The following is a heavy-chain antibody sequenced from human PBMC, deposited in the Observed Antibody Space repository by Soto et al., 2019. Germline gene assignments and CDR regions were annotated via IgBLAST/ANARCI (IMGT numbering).Heavy chain of an antibody. CDR1: GYTFTSYC. V-gene: IGHV1-18*01. Sequence: ASVKVSCKASGYTFTSYCISGVRQAPGQGLEWMGWISAYNGNTNDAQKLQGRVTMTTDTSTSTAYMELRSLRSDDTAVYYCARVFGIVVGPAAIMYYYYGMDVWGQGTTVTVSS. CDR2: ISAYNGNT. CDR3: ARVFGIVVGPAAIMYYYYGMDV. J-gene: IGHJ6*02. D-gene: IGHD2-2*01.